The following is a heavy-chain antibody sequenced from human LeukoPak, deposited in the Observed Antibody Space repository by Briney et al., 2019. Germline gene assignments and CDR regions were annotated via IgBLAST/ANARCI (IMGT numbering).Heavy chain of an antibody. Sequence: PGGSLRLSCAASGLTFSSYAMSWVRRAPGKGLEWVSAISGSDDSTYYADSVKGRFTISRDNSKNTLYLQMNSLRAEDTALYYCAKGGLIAYFDYWGRGTLVAVSS. CDR1: GLTFSSYA. J-gene: IGHJ4*02. V-gene: IGHV3-23*01. CDR2: ISGSDDST. CDR3: AKGGLIAYFDY. D-gene: IGHD3-16*02.